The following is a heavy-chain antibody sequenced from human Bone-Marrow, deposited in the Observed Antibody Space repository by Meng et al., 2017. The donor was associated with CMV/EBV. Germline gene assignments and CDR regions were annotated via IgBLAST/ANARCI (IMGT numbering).Heavy chain of an antibody. CDR1: GFAFSNYK. V-gene: IGHV3-21*01. D-gene: IGHD2-2*01. CDR2: ITPFSDYI. J-gene: IGHJ4*02. CDR3: ARDRYQLPYDS. Sequence: GGSLRLSCPASGFAFSNYKMDWVRQAPGRGLEWVASITPFSDYIYYGDSVKGRFTISRDNGKNSLYLQMNSLRDEDTAVYYCARDRYQLPYDSWGQGTLVTVSS.